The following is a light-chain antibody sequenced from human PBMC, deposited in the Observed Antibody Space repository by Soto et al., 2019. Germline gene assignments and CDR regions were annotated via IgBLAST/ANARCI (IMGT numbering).Light chain of an antibody. CDR2: AAS. J-gene: IGKJ1*01. V-gene: IGKV1-9*01. Sequence: DIQLTQSPSFLSASVGDRVTITCRASQGISGYLAWYQQTPGKAPTLLIYAASVLQSGVPSRFSGSGSGTEFTLTISSLQPEDFGIYYCQQYENYWTFGQGTKVDIK. CDR1: QGISGY. CDR3: QQYENYWT.